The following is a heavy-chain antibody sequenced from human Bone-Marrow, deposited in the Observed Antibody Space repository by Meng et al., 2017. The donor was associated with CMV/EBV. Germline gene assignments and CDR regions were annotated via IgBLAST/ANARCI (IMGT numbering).Heavy chain of an antibody. V-gene: IGHV3-30-3*01. D-gene: IGHD3-16*01. CDR2: ISYDGSNK. Sequence: GGSLRLSCAASGFTFSSYAMHWVRQAPGKGLEWVAFISYDGSNKYYADSVKGRFTISRDSSKNTLYLQKNSLRAEDTAVYYCTRDREGGASDCWGQGTLVTVSS. CDR3: TRDREGGASDC. CDR1: GFTFSSYA. J-gene: IGHJ4*02.